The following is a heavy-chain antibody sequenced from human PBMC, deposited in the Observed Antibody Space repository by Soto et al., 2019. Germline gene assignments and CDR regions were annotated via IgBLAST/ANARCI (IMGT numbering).Heavy chain of an antibody. V-gene: IGHV3-53*04. CDR3: VRGIRCSSTSCQYYYYYMDV. D-gene: IGHD2-2*01. CDR1: GFTVSSNY. J-gene: IGHJ6*03. CDR2: IYSGGST. Sequence: EVQLVESGGGLVQPGGSLRLSCAASGFTVSSNYMSWVRQAPGKGLEWVSVIYSGGSTYYADSVKGRFTISRHNSKNTLYLQMNSLRAEDTAVYYCVRGIRCSSTSCQYYYYYMDVWGKGTTVTVSS.